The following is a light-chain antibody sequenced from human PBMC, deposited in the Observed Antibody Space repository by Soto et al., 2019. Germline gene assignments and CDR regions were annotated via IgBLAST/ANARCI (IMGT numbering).Light chain of an antibody. CDR1: TTIRRW. CDR2: DAS. V-gene: IGKV1-5*01. J-gene: IGKJ1*01. Sequence: DIEMTQSPSTLSASVGDRVTINCRAITTIRRWLAWYQQRHGKAPKVLFYDASTWESGVPARFSGSGSETECTLTISSLQPEDSATYYCQHYNSDPWTFGQGTKVEIK. CDR3: QHYNSDPWT.